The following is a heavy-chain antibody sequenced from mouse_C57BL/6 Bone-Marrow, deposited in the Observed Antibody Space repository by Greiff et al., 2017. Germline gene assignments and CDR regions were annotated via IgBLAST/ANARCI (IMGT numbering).Heavy chain of an antibody. CDR2: IDPGNGDT. J-gene: IGHJ2*01. V-gene: IGHV14-4*01. CDR3: TTRPNYFDY. Sequence: VQLQQSGAELVRPGASVKLSCTASGFNIKDDYMHWVKQRPEPGLEWIGWIDPGNGDTEYASKFQGKAPITADTSSNTAYLQLSSLTSEDTAVYYCTTRPNYFDYWGQGTTLTVSS. CDR1: GFNIKDDY.